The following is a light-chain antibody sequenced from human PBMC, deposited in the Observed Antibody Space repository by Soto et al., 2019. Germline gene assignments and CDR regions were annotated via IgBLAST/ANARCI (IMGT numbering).Light chain of an antibody. Sequence: DIVMTQSPDSLAVSLGERATINCKSSQSVLYSSNNKNYLAWYQQKPGQPPKLLIYWASTRESGVPDRFSGSGSWTDFTLTISSLQTEDGAVYYCQQYYSTPLTFGGGTNVDIK. J-gene: IGKJ4*01. CDR3: QQYYSTPLT. V-gene: IGKV4-1*01. CDR1: QSVLYSSNNKNY. CDR2: WAS.